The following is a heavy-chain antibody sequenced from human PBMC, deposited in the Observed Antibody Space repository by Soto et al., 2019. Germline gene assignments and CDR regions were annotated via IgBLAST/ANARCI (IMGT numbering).Heavy chain of an antibody. CDR1: GGTFSSYT. CDR2: INPILGIA. Sequence: QVQLVQSGAEVKKPGSSVKVSCKASGGTFSSYTISWVRQAPGQGLEWMGRINPILGIANYAQKFQGRVTITADKSTSTAYMELSSLRSEDTAVYYCARGTSGSSSYYYYGMDVWGQGTTVTVSS. V-gene: IGHV1-69*02. D-gene: IGHD6-13*01. CDR3: ARGTSGSSSYYYYGMDV. J-gene: IGHJ6*02.